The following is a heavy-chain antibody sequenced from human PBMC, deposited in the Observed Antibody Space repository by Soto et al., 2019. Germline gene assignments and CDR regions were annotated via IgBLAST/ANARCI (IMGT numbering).Heavy chain of an antibody. CDR2: IYYSGST. CDR3: ARHDSSGYYHLEDAFDI. Sequence: PSETMSLTCTVSGGSISSGGYHWSWIRQHPGKGLEWIGYIYYSGSTYYNPSLKSRVTISVDTSKNQFSLKLSSVTAADTAVYYCARHDSSGYYHLEDAFDIWGQGTMVTVSS. D-gene: IGHD3-22*01. J-gene: IGHJ3*02. V-gene: IGHV4-31*03. CDR1: GGSISSGGYH.